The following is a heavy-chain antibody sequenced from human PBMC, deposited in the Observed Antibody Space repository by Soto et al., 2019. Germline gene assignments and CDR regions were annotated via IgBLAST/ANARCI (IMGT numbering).Heavy chain of an antibody. V-gene: IGHV1-3*01. J-gene: IGHJ4*02. D-gene: IGHD3-22*01. CDR3: ARGGYFDSSNYLAY. CDR1: GYTFTSYG. CDR2: INPGNGNT. Sequence: QVQLVQSGAEVKKPGASVKVSCKASGYTFTSYGINWVRQAPGRGLEWMGWINPGNGNTKYSQQFQGRVIIYRDTSASTAYMEFSSLRFEDTAVYYCARGGYFDSSNYLAYWGLGTLVTVSS.